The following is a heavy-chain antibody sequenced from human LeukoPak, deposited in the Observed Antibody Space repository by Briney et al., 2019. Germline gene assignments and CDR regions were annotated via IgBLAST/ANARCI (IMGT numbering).Heavy chain of an antibody. D-gene: IGHD4-17*01. CDR3: ARFGDYGDYLDY. J-gene: IGHJ4*02. CDR1: GYTFTSYG. Sequence: ASVKVSCKASGYTFTSYGISWVRQAPGQGLEWMGWISPYNGNTNYAQKLQGRVTMTTDTPTSTAYMELRSLRSDDTAVYYCARFGDYGDYLDYWGQGTLVTVSS. V-gene: IGHV1-18*01. CDR2: ISPYNGNT.